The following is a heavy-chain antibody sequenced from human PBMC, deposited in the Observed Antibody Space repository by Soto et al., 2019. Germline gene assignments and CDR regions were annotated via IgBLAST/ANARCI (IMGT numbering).Heavy chain of an antibody. J-gene: IGHJ5*02. CDR3: ARDPVLGYSSGWYRDNWFDP. CDR1: GYTFTGYY. Sequence: ASVKVSCKASGYTFTGYYMHWVRQAPGQGLEWMGWINPNSGGTNYAQKFQGRVTMTRDTSISTAYMGLSRLRSDDTAVYYCARDPVLGYSSGWYRDNWFDPWGQGTLVTVSS. D-gene: IGHD6-19*01. CDR2: INPNSGGT. V-gene: IGHV1-2*02.